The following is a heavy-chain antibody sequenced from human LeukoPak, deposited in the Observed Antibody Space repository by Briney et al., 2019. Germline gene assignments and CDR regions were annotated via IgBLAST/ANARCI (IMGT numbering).Heavy chain of an antibody. J-gene: IGHJ3*02. CDR2: IIPIFGTA. CDR3: ARDSGLGYSSAFDI. Sequence: SVKVSCKASGGTFSSYAISWVRQAPGQGLEWMGGIIPIFGTANYAQKFQGRVTITADESTSTAYMELSSLRSEDTAVYYCARDSGLGYSSAFDIWGQGTMVTVSS. D-gene: IGHD5-18*01. CDR1: GGTFSSYA. V-gene: IGHV1-69*01.